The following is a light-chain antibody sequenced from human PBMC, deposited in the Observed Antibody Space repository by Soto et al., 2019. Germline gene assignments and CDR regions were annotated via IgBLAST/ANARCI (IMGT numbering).Light chain of an antibody. Sequence: QSALTQSPSASGSPGQSVTISCTGTSSDIGGYNSVSWYQQHPGKAPKVMIYDVTKRPSGVPDRFSGSKYGNTASLTVSALQADDEADYYCSSYTDRKHLVFGSVTKDTVL. V-gene: IGLV2-8*01. CDR2: DVT. CDR1: SSDIGGYNS. J-gene: IGLJ1*01. CDR3: SSYTDRKHLV.